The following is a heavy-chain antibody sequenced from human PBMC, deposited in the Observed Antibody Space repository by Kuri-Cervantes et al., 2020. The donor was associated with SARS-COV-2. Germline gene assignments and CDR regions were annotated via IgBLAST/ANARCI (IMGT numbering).Heavy chain of an antibody. V-gene: IGHV3-13*04. CDR1: GITFSSYD. CDR2: IGTAGDT. CDR3: ARDLVVSSGWDYYMDV. Sequence: LSLTCAASGITFSSYDMHWVRQATGKGLEWVSAIGTAGDTYYPGSVKGQFTISRDNSKNTLYLQMNSLRAEDTAVYYCARDLVVSSGWDYYMDVWGKGTTVTVSS. J-gene: IGHJ6*03. D-gene: IGHD6-19*01.